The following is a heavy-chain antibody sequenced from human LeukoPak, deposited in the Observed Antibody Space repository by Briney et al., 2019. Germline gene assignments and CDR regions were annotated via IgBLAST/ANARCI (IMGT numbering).Heavy chain of an antibody. CDR3: ARAHRPLYDFWSGYYFDY. J-gene: IGHJ4*02. CDR1: GGTFSSYA. V-gene: IGHV1-69*13. D-gene: IGHD3-3*01. CDR2: IIPIFGTA. Sequence: SVKVSCKASGGTFSSYAISWVRQAPGQGLEWMGGIIPIFGTANYAQKFQGRVTITADESTSTAYMELSSLRSEDTAVYYCARAHRPLYDFWSGYYFDYWGQGTLVTVFS.